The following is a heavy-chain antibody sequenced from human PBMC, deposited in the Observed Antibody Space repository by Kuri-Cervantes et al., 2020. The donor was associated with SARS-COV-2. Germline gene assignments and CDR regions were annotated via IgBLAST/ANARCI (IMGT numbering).Heavy chain of an antibody. V-gene: IGHV3-48*01. CDR3: ARGSSGYSYGDAFDI. D-gene: IGHD5-18*01. Sequence: GGSLRLSCVASGFTFSRYSMNWVRQAPGKGLEWVSYISSSSNTIYYADSVKGRSTISRDNAKNSLYLQMNSLRAEDTAVYYCARGSSGYSYGDAFDIWGQGTMVTVSS. CDR1: GFTFSRYS. CDR2: ISSSSNTI. J-gene: IGHJ3*02.